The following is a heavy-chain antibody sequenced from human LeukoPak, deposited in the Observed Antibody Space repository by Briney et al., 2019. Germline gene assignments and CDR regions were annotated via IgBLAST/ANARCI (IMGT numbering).Heavy chain of an antibody. J-gene: IGHJ4*02. CDR1: GGSISSYY. CDR2: IYYSGST. V-gene: IGHV4-39*07. D-gene: IGHD3-10*01. CDR3: ARALADYYGSGSYLDY. Sequence: ASETLSLTCTVSGGSISSYYWGWIRQPPGKGLEWIGSIYYSGSTYYNPSLKSRVTISVDTSKNQFSLKLSSVTAADTAVYYCARALADYYGSGSYLDYWGQGTLVTVSS.